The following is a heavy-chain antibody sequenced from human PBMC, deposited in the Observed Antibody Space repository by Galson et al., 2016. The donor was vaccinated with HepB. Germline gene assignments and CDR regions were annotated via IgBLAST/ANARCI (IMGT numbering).Heavy chain of an antibody. CDR2: IYYSGST. Sequence: TLSLTCTVSGGSISSGGYYWTWIRQLPGEGLEWIGYIYYSGSTYYNPSLKSRVTIPVDTSKNQFSLKLSSVTAADTAVYYCASLWRDNWFDPWGQGTLVTVSS. CDR1: GGSISSGGYY. CDR3: ASLWRDNWFDP. V-gene: IGHV4-31*03. D-gene: IGHD2-21*01. J-gene: IGHJ5*02.